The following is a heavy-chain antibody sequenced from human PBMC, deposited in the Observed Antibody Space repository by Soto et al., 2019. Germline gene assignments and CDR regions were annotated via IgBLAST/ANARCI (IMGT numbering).Heavy chain of an antibody. CDR2: ISAYNGNT. CDR1: GYAFTSYG. V-gene: IGHV1-18*01. CDR3: ARLITMVRGALTHGYYYYGMDV. Sequence: GASVKVSWKAAGYAFTSYGISWVRQAPGQGLEWMGWISAYNGNTNYAQKLQGRVTMTTDTSTSTAYMELRSLRSDDTAVYYCARLITMVRGALTHGYYYYGMDVWGQGTTVTVSS. D-gene: IGHD3-10*01. J-gene: IGHJ6*02.